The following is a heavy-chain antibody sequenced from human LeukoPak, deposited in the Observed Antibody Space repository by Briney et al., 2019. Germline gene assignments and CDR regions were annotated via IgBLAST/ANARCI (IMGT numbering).Heavy chain of an antibody. Sequence: GASVKVSCKASGYTFTSYGISWVRQAPGQGLEWMGWISAYNGNTNYAQKLQGRVTMTTDTSTSTAYMELRSLRSEDTAVYYCARGSQTTVTHYYYYYMDVWGKGTTVTVSS. CDR2: ISAYNGNT. CDR1: GYTFTSYG. CDR3: ARGSQTTVTHYYYYYMDV. J-gene: IGHJ6*03. D-gene: IGHD4-17*01. V-gene: IGHV1-18*01.